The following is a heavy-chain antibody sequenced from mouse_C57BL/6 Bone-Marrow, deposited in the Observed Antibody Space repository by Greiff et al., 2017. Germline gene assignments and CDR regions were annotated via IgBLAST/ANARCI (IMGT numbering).Heavy chain of an antibody. D-gene: IGHD1-1*01. Sequence: VQLQQSGAGLVQPGASLKLSCAASGFTFSDYYMYWVRQTPGKRLEWVAYICNGGGSTYYPDTVKGRFTISRDNATNTLYLQISRLKSEDTAVYYCARCYYDSGNYFDYWGQGTTLTVSS. CDR2: ICNGGGST. CDR1: GFTFSDYY. J-gene: IGHJ2*01. CDR3: ARCYYDSGNYFDY. V-gene: IGHV5-12*01.